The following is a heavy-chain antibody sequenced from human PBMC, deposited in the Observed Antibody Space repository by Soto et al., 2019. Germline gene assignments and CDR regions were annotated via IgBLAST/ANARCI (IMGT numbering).Heavy chain of an antibody. CDR1: GFPFSEYG. J-gene: IGHJ4*02. V-gene: IGHV3-33*01. D-gene: IGHD3-22*01. CDR3: VRDGESYDSSGKFAF. CDR2: VWFDGSYE. Sequence: QVQLVESGGGVVQPGRSLTLSCGASGFPFSEYGINWVRQAPGKGLEWVAVVWFDGSYEYFADSVKGRFTISRDNSKKTVNLQMINLRAEDTAMYFCVRDGESYDSSGKFAFWGQGTLVTVSS.